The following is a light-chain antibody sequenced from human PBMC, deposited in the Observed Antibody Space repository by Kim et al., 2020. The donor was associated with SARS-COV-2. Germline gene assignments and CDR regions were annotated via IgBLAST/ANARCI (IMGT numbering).Light chain of an antibody. V-gene: IGLV2-8*01. CDR2: EVT. CDR3: GSFGGRHNVV. J-gene: IGLJ2*01. Sequence: GQSVTLSCTGTSRYVGGYTYVSWYQQHPGEAPKLMIYEVTKRPSGVPDRFSGSKSGNTASLTVSGLQVEDEGDYYCGSFGGRHNVVFGGGTQLTVL. CDR1: SRYVGGYTY.